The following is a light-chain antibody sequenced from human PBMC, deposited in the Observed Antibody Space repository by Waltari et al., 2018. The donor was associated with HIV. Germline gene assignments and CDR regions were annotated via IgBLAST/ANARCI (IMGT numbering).Light chain of an antibody. V-gene: IGKV1-39*01. CDR3: QQGYSTPVT. CDR2: AES. CDR1: QNIGNY. Sequence: DIQMTQSPSSLSASVGDSVTITCRASQNIGNYLNWYQQKPGKAPQLLIYAESNLQRGVASRFSGSGSGTDFTLSISPLHPEDFATYYCQQGYSTPVTFGGGTRVDI. J-gene: IGKJ4*01.